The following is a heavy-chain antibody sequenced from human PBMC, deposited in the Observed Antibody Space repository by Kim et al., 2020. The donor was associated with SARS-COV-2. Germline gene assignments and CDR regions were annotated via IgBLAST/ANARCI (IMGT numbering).Heavy chain of an antibody. D-gene: IGHD3-9*01. Sequence: SNPYLKSRVTISVDTSKNQFSLKLSSVTAADTAVYYCARYTVYDILTGYDYWGQGTLVTVSS. CDR3: ARYTVYDILTGYDY. V-gene: IGHV4-39*01. J-gene: IGHJ4*02.